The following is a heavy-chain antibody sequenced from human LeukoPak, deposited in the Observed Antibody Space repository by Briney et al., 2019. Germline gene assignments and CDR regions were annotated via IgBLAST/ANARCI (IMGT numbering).Heavy chain of an antibody. J-gene: IGHJ3*02. CDR1: GFTFSSYA. CDR3: AKGRYYYDSSDAFDI. CDR2: ISGSGGST. V-gene: IGHV3-23*01. Sequence: GGSLRLSCAASGFTFSSYAMSWVRQAPGKGLEWVSAISGSGGSTYYADSVKGRFTISRDNSKNTLYLQMSSLRAEDTAVYYWAKGRYYYDSSDAFDIWGQGTMVPVSS. D-gene: IGHD3-22*01.